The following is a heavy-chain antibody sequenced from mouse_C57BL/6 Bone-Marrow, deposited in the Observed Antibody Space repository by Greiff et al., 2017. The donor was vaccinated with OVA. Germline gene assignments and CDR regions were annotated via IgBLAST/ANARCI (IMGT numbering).Heavy chain of an antibody. Sequence: VQLQQSGPELVKPGASVKISCKASGYSFTGYYMNWVKQSPEKSLEWIGEINPSTGGTTYNQKFKAKATLTVDKSSSTAYMQLKSLTSEDSAVYYCARSLNWDVYYFDYWGQGTTLTVSS. CDR3: ARSLNWDVYYFDY. CDR2: INPSTGGT. D-gene: IGHD4-1*01. CDR1: GYSFTGYY. V-gene: IGHV1-42*01. J-gene: IGHJ2*01.